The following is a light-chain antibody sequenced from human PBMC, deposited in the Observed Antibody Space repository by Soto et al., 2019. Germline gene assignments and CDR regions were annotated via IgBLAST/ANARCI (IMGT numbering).Light chain of an antibody. CDR3: QQYGSSGT. J-gene: IGKJ1*01. CDR1: QSVSNNY. CDR2: GAS. Sequence: EILLTQSPGSLSLSPGERATLSCRASQSVSNNYLAWYQQKPGQAPRLLIYGASNRATGIPDRFSGSGSGTDFTLTISGLEPEDCAVYYCQQYGSSGTFGQGAKVDIK. V-gene: IGKV3-20*01.